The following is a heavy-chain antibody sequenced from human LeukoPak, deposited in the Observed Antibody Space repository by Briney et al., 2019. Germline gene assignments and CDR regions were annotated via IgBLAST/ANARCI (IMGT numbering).Heavy chain of an antibody. Sequence: ASVKVSCKASGYTFTDFFLHWVRQAPGHGLEWMGWIGPATGATNSAQKFRGRVTMTRDTSINTAYIELSSLRSDDSAVYYCARDIRPRVESFDYWGQGTLVTVSS. J-gene: IGHJ4*02. CDR1: GYTFTDFF. CDR3: ARDIRPRVESFDY. CDR2: IGPATGAT. D-gene: IGHD3-3*01. V-gene: IGHV1-2*02.